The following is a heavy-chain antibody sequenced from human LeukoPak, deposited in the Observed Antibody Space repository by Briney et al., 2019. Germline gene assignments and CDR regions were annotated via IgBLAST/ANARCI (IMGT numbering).Heavy chain of an antibody. D-gene: IGHD3-9*01. V-gene: IGHV3-11*01. J-gene: IGHJ6*02. CDR3: ARSIGLTGGGVDV. Sequence: PGGSLRLSCAASGFTFSDYNMNWVRQAPGKGLEWVSYITNSGSTIHYPDSVKGRFTISRDNAKNSLYQQMNSLRAEDTAVYYCARSIGLTGGGVDVWGQGTTVTVSS. CDR1: GFTFSDYN. CDR2: ITNSGSTI.